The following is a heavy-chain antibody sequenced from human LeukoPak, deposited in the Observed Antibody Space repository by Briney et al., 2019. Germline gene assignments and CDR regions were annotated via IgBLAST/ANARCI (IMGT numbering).Heavy chain of an antibody. Sequence: SVKVSCKASGGTFSSYAISWVRQAPGQGLEWMGGIIPIIGTANYAQKFQGRVTITADESTSTAYMELSSLRSEDTAVYYCARSYGSGPARFDPWGQGTLVTVSS. CDR2: IIPIIGTA. J-gene: IGHJ5*02. V-gene: IGHV1-69*13. D-gene: IGHD3-10*01. CDR1: GGTFSSYA. CDR3: ARSYGSGPARFDP.